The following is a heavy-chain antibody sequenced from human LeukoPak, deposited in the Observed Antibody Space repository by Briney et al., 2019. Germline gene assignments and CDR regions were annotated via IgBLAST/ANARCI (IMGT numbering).Heavy chain of an antibody. J-gene: IGHJ4*02. Sequence: PSETLSLTCTVSGYSISSGYYWGWIRQPPGKGLEWIGSIYHSGSTYYNPSLKSRVTISVDTSKNQFSLKLSSVTAADTAVYYCARSIPYYGDYEALPYWGQGTLVTVSS. V-gene: IGHV4-38-2*02. CDR2: IYHSGST. CDR3: ARSIPYYGDYEALPY. CDR1: GYSISSGYY. D-gene: IGHD4-17*01.